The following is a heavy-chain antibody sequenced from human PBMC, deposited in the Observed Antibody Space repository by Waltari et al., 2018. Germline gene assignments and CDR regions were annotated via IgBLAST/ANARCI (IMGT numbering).Heavy chain of an antibody. CDR2: INHSGST. D-gene: IGHD7-27*01. CDR1: GGSFSGYY. CDR3: ARHLLGYFDY. V-gene: IGHV4-34*01. Sequence: QVQLQQWGAGLLKPSETLSLTCAVYGGSFSGYYWSWIRQPPGKGLEWIGEINHSGSTNSNPSLKSRVTISVDTSKNQFSLKLSSVTAADTAVYYCARHLLGYFDYWGQGTLVTVSS. J-gene: IGHJ4*02.